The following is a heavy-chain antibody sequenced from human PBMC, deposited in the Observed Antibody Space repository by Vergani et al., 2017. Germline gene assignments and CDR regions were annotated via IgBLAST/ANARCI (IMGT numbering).Heavy chain of an antibody. V-gene: IGHV1-3*01. J-gene: IGHJ5*02. Sequence: QVQLVQSGAEVKKPGASVKVSCKASGYTFTSYAMHWVRQAPGQRLEWMGWINAGNGNTKYSQKFQGRVTITRDTSASTAYMELRSLRSEDTAVYYCARDRLLFSRNWFDPWGQGTLVTVSS. CDR1: GYTFTSYA. CDR3: ARDRLLFSRNWFDP. CDR2: INAGNGNT. D-gene: IGHD2-2*01.